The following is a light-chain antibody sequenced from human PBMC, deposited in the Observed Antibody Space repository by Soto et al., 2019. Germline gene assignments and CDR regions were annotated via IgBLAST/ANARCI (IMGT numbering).Light chain of an antibody. V-gene: IGLV1-47*01. CDR3: AAWDDSLSGPV. CDR1: SPNIGTNY. Sequence: QPVLTQSPSASGTPGQRVTVSCSGSSPNIGTNYVYWYQQLPGTAPKVLIYSTDKRPSGVPDRFSGSKSGTSASLAISGLRSEDEADYYCAAWDDSLSGPVFGGGTKVTVL. CDR2: STD. J-gene: IGLJ2*01.